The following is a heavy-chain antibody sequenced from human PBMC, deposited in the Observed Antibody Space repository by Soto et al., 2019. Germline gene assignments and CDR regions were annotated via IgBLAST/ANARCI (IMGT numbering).Heavy chain of an antibody. CDR1: GFTFSSYA. CDR2: ISYDGSNK. CDR3: ARDTEVDV. D-gene: IGHD4-17*01. J-gene: IGHJ6*02. Sequence: PGGSLRLSCAASGFTFSSYAMHWVRQAPGKGLEWVAVISYDGSNKYYADSVKGRFTISRDNSKNTLYLQMNSLRAEDTAVYYCARDTEVDVCCPGTTVTVPS. V-gene: IGHV3-30-3*01.